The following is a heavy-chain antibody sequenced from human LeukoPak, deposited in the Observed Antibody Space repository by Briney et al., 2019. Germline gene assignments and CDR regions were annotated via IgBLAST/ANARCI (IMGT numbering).Heavy chain of an antibody. D-gene: IGHD1-26*01. CDR2: MSGSGGKT. CDR3: AKGKRVGAPYYLDS. Sequence: GGSLRLSCAASGFTFSNYAMTWVRQAPGKGLEWVSAMSGSGGKTYYADSVKVRFTISRDSSQNTLYLQMNNLRADDTAVYYCAKGKRVGAPYYLDSWGQGTLVTVSS. CDR1: GFTFSNYA. V-gene: IGHV3-23*01. J-gene: IGHJ4*02.